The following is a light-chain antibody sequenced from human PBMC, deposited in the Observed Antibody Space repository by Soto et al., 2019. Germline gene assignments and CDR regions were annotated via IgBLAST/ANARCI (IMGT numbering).Light chain of an antibody. CDR3: AAWDDSLNGYV. V-gene: IGLV1-44*01. Sequence: VLTQPPSASGTPGQRVAFSCSGSSSNIGANTVNWYQQFPGAAPKLLIYSHSQRPSGVPDRFSGSKSGTSASLAISGLQSDDEADYYCAAWDDSLNGYVFGTGTKVTVL. CDR1: SSNIGANT. J-gene: IGLJ1*01. CDR2: SHS.